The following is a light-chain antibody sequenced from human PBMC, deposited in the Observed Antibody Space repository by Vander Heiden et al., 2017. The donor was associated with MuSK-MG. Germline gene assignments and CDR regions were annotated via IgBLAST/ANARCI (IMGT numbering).Light chain of an antibody. V-gene: IGKV1-5*01. CDR3: QRYNSYSRT. J-gene: IGKJ1*01. CDR2: DAS. Sequence: DIQMTQSPSTLSASVGYRVTITCRASQSISSWLAWYQQKPGKAPKLLIYDASSLESGVPSRFSGSGSGTEFTLTISSLQPDDFATYYCQRYNSYSRTFGQGTKVEIK. CDR1: QSISSW.